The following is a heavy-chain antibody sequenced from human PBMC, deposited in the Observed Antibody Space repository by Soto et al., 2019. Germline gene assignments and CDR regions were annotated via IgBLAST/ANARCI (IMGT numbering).Heavy chain of an antibody. V-gene: IGHV3-23*01. D-gene: IGHD4-17*01. CDR2: ISGSGGST. CDR3: AKASLDYGGNSFYYYGMDV. J-gene: IGHJ6*02. Sequence: GGSLRLSCAASGFTFSSYAMSWVRQAPGKGLEWVSAISGSGGSTYYADSVKGRFTISRDNSKNMLYLQMNSLRAEDTAVYYCAKASLDYGGNSFYYYGMDVWGQGTTVTVSS. CDR1: GFTFSSYA.